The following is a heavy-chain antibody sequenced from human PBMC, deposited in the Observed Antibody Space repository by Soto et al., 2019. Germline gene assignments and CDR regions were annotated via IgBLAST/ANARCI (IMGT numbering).Heavy chain of an antibody. V-gene: IGHV3-9*01. D-gene: IGHD4-17*01. CDR1: GFTFDDYA. CDR3: AKDMNYGDLRWASDI. CDR2: ISWNSGSI. Sequence: EVQLVESGGGLVQPGRSLRLSCAASGFTFDDYAMHWVRQAPGKGLEWVSGISWNSGSIGYADSVKGRFTISRDNAKNSLYLQMNSLRAEDTALYYCAKDMNYGDLRWASDIWGQGTMVTVSS. J-gene: IGHJ3*02.